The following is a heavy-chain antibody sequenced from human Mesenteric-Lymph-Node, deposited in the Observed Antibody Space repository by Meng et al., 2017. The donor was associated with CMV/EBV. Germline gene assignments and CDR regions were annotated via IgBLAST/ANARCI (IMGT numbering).Heavy chain of an antibody. J-gene: IGHJ6*02. CDR3: ARGLYGYYYYGMDV. CDR1: GYTFTGYY. V-gene: IGHV1-2*02. D-gene: IGHD4-17*01. CDR2: INPNSGGT. Sequence: ASVKVSCKASGYTFTGYYMHWVRQAPGQGLEWMGWINPNSGGTNYAQKFQGRVTMTRDTSISTAYMELSSLRSEDTAVYYCARGLYGYYYYGMDVWGQGTTVTVSS.